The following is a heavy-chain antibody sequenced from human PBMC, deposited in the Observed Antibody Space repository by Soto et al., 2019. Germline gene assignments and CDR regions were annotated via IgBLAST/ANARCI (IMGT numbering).Heavy chain of an antibody. CDR3: ARVRTYYDVWSSSYDFSYGLDV. CDR1: GDSMNSYY. CDR2: IYDSGSS. V-gene: IGHV4-59*01. D-gene: IGHD3-3*01. Sequence: SETLSLTCTVSGDSMNSYYWTWIRQPPGKGLEWIGYIYDSGSSNYNPSVQSRVTISIGTSKNQFSLKLSSVTAADTAIYYCARVRTYYDVWSSSYDFSYGLDVWGQGTTVTVSS. J-gene: IGHJ6*02.